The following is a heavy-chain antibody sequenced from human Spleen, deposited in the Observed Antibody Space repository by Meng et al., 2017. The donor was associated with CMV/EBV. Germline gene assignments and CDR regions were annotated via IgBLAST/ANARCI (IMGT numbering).Heavy chain of an antibody. V-gene: IGHV3-23*01. CDR3: AKRPGSGYYSKYYFDY. CDR1: GVTFSSYV. D-gene: IGHD3-3*01. CDR2: ISTGGGST. J-gene: IGHJ4*02. Sequence: SGVTFSSYVMSWVRQAPGKGLEWVSAISTGGGSTYYADSVKGRFTISRDNSKNTLYLQLNSLRAEDTAVYYCAKRPGSGYYSKYYFDYWGQGALVTVSS.